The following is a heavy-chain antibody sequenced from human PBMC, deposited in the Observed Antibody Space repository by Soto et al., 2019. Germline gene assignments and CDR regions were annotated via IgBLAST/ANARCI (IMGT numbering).Heavy chain of an antibody. J-gene: IGHJ4*02. D-gene: IGHD5-12*01. CDR1: GFTITNYA. CDR3: AKTPIYSDYDQHFDY. CDR2: ISGFGGTT. V-gene: IGHV3-23*01. Sequence: GGSLRLSCAASGFTITNYAMSWVRQAPGKGLQWVSAISGFGGTTYYLDSVKGRFSISKDNSKNTLYLQMNSLKAEDTAIYYCAKTPIYSDYDQHFDYWGQGTLVTVSS.